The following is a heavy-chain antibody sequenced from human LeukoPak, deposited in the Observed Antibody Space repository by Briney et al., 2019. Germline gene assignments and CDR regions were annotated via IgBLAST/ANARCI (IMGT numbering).Heavy chain of an antibody. CDR1: GFTFSRYG. J-gene: IGHJ4*02. Sequence: AGVSLRLSCAASGFTFSRYGMHWVRQAPGKGLEWVAVISYDGGNTYYADSVKGRFTISRDNSKNTVFLQMHSLRGDDTAVYYCVKFVRYYFDYWGQGTLVTVSS. D-gene: IGHD3-10*02. CDR3: VKFVRYYFDY. CDR2: ISYDGGNT. V-gene: IGHV3-30*18.